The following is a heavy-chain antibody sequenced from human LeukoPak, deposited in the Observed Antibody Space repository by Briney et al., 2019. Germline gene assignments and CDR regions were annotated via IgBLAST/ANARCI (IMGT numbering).Heavy chain of an antibody. CDR3: ASSQNYYYDSSGSLDY. D-gene: IGHD3-22*01. V-gene: IGHV4-30-2*01. CDR2: IYHSGST. J-gene: IGHJ4*02. CDR1: GGSISSGGYS. Sequence: SETLSLTCAVSGGSISSGGYSWSWIRQPPGKGLEWFGYIYHSGSTYYNPSLKSRVTISVDRSKNQFSLKLSSVTAADTAVYYCASSQNYYYDSSGSLDYWGQGTLVTVSS.